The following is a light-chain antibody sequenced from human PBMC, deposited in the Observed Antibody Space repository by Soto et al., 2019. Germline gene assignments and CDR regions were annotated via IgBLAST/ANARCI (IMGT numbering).Light chain of an antibody. CDR3: QQRSEWPLCT. CDR1: QSVSSY. CDR2: DVS. Sequence: EVILTQSPATLSLSPGDRATLSCRASQSVSSYLAWFQQKPGQAPRLLIYDVSNRATGIPVRFSGSGSGTDFTLTISSLEPEDFAVYFCQQRSEWPLCTFGQVTKLEIK. V-gene: IGKV3-11*01. J-gene: IGKJ2*02.